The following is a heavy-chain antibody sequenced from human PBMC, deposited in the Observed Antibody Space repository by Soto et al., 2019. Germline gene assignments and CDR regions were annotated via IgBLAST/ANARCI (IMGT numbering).Heavy chain of an antibody. D-gene: IGHD2-21*01. CDR2: VSKSGLDT. V-gene: IGHV3-23*01. CDR3: SRDDSDCFFN. CDR1: GVTFSSYA. Sequence: GGSLRLSCVASGVTFSSYAMSWVRQAPGKGLEWVSAVSKSGLDTNYADFVKGRFTISRDDSKKTAYLQMNNLESEDTAVYYCSRDDSDCFFNWGRGTLVTVSS. J-gene: IGHJ4*02.